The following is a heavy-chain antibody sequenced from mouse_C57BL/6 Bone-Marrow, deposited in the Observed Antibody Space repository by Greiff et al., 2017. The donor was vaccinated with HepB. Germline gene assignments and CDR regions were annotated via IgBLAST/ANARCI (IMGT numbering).Heavy chain of an antibody. CDR1: GYSFTDYN. J-gene: IGHJ4*01. D-gene: IGHD2-3*01. CDR3: ARCGGDGYYGGYYAMDY. V-gene: IGHV1-39*01. Sequence: VQLKQSGPELVKPGASVKISCKASGYSFTDYNMNWVKQSNGKSLEWIGVINPNYGTTSYNQKFKGKATLTVDQSSSTAYMQLNSLTSEDSAVYYWARCGGDGYYGGYYAMDYWGQGTSVTVSS. CDR2: INPNYGTT.